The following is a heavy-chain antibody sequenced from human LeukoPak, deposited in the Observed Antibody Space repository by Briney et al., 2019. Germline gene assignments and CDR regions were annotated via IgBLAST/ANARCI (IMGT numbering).Heavy chain of an antibody. J-gene: IGHJ4*02. CDR3: ARDKGGYEAIDY. CDR2: ISSSSSYI. CDR1: GFTFISYS. D-gene: IGHD5-12*01. Sequence: GGSLRLSCAASGFTFISYSMNWVRQAPGKGLECVSSISSSSSYIYYADSVKGRFTISRDNAKNSLYLQMNSLRAEDTAVYYCARDKGGYEAIDYWGQGSLVTVSS. V-gene: IGHV3-21*01.